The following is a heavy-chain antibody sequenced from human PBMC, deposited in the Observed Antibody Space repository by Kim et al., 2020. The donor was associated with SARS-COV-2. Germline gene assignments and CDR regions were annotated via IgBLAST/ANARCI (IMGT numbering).Heavy chain of an antibody. CDR1: GGTFSSYA. CDR2: IIPIFGTA. V-gene: IGHV1-69*13. D-gene: IGHD6-13*01. CDR3: ARDSLDGSSWYTEEAYYYYGMDV. Sequence: SVKVSCKASGGTFSSYAISWVRQAPGQGLEWMGGIIPIFGTANYAQKFQGRVTITADESTSTAYMELSSLRSEDTAVYYCARDSLDGSSWYTEEAYYYYGMDVWGQGTTVTVSS. J-gene: IGHJ6*02.